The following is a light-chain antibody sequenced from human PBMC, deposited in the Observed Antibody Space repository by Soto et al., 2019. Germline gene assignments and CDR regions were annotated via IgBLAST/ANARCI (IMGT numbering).Light chain of an antibody. V-gene: IGKV3-20*01. CDR3: HHYGTSWT. J-gene: IGKJ1*01. CDR2: GAS. Sequence: EIVLTQSPGTLSLSPGERATLSCRASQSVSSSHLAWYQQKPGLAPRLLIYGASSRATGIPDRFGGSGSGTDFTLTISRLEPEDFAVYYCHHYGTSWTFGQGTKVEI. CDR1: QSVSSSH.